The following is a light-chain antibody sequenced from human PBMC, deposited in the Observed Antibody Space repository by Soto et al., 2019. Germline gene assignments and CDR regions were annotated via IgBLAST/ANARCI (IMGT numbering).Light chain of an antibody. J-gene: IGLJ1*01. CDR1: SSDIGTYNL. Sequence: QSALIQPASVSGSPGQSITISCIGTSSDIGTYNLVSWYQHHPGKAPKLIIYEGSKRSSGYSNRFSGSQSGNTASLTNSGLQAEDEADYYCCAYAGYSTFVFGTGTKLTVL. V-gene: IGLV2-23*01. CDR3: CAYAGYSTFV. CDR2: EGS.